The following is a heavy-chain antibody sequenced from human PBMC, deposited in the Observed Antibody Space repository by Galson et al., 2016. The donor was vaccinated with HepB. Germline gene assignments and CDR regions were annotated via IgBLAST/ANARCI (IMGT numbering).Heavy chain of an antibody. J-gene: IGHJ5*01. D-gene: IGHD3-22*01. CDR3: ARALSGYGYNWFDS. CDR1: GDSISSGSYY. Sequence: TLSLTCTVSGDSISSGSYYWTWIRQPAGKGLEWIGRVYTTGNTNYNSSLKSRVTISLDTSKNQFYLTLRSVSVADTAVYYCARALSGYGYNWFDSWGQGTLVTVSS. CDR2: VYTTGNT. V-gene: IGHV4-61*02.